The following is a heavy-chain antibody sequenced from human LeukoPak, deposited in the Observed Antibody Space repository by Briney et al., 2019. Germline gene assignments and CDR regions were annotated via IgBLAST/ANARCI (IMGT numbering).Heavy chain of an antibody. D-gene: IGHD6-6*01. CDR1: GGSISSGGYY. J-gene: IGHJ4*02. V-gene: IGHV4-31*03. CDR2: IYYSGST. Sequence: SQTLSLTCTVSGGSISSGGYYWSWIRQHPGKGLEGIGYIYYSGSTYYNPSLKSRVTISVDTSKNQFSLKLSSVTAADTAVYYCARAGYSSSSEIDYWGQGTLVTVSS. CDR3: ARAGYSSSSEIDY.